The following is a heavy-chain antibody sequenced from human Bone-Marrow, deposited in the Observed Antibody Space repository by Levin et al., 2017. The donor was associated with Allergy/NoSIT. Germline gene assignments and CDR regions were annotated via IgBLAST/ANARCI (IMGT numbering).Heavy chain of an antibody. J-gene: IGHJ6*02. Sequence: GGSLRLSCAASGFTFSSYSMNWVRQAPGKGLEWVSYISSSSSTIYYADSVKGRFTISRDNAKNSLYLQMNSLRAEDTAVYYCARESSRNLGYCSGGSCSQYYDDGMDVWGQGTTVTVSS. CDR1: GFTFSSYS. CDR2: ISSSSSTI. CDR3: ARESSRNLGYCSGGSCSQYYDDGMDV. V-gene: IGHV3-48*04. D-gene: IGHD2-15*01.